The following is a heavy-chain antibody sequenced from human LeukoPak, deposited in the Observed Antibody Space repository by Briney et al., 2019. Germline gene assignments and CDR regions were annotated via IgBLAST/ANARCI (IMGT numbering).Heavy chain of an antibody. V-gene: IGHV3-23*01. CDR1: GFTFSNYA. CDR3: AKGGNDFWSGPTYYYYYGMDV. J-gene: IGHJ6*02. D-gene: IGHD3-3*01. Sequence: GGSLRLSCAVSGFTFSNYAMSWVRQAPGKGLEWVSGISGSGGSTYSADSVKGRFTISRDNSKNTLYLQMNSLRAEDTAVYYCAKGGNDFWSGPTYYYYYGMDVWGQGTTVTVSS. CDR2: ISGSGGST.